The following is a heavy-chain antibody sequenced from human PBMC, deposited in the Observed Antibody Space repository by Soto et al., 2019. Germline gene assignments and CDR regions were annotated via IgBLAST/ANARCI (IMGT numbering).Heavy chain of an antibody. Sequence: PSETLSLTCSVCGVSISTGYYYWSWIRQPPGKGLEWIGYIYYSGSTYYNPSLKSRVTISVDTSKNQFSLKLSSVTAADTAVYYCARRSSKLNDFFGQGTLLTFCS. D-gene: IGHD2-2*01. CDR1: GVSISTGYYY. J-gene: IGHJ4*02. CDR2: IYYSGST. CDR3: ARRSSKLNDF. V-gene: IGHV4-30-4*01.